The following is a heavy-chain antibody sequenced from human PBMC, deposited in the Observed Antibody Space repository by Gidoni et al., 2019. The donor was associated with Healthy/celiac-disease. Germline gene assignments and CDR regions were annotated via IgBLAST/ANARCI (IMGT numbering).Heavy chain of an antibody. V-gene: IGHV5-51*01. D-gene: IGHD6-6*01. CDR1: GYSFTSYW. CDR3: ARHLVQGFEYSSSEFDY. Sequence: EVQLVQSGAEVKKPGESLKISCKGSGYSFTSYWIGWVRQMPGKGLEWMGIIYPGDSDTRYSPSFQGQATISADKSISTAYLQWSSLKASDTAMYYCARHLVQGFEYSSSEFDYWGQGTLVTVSS. CDR2: IYPGDSDT. J-gene: IGHJ4*02.